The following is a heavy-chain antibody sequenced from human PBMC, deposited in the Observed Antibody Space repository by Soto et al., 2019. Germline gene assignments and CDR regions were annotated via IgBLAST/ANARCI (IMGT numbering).Heavy chain of an antibody. CDR1: GFTFSSYS. D-gene: IGHD1-26*01. V-gene: IGHV3-48*02. CDR2: VSSSSNTI. J-gene: IGHJ6*02. Sequence: EVQLVESGGDLVQPGGSLRLSCAASGFTFSSYSMNWVRQAPGKGLEWISYVSSSSNTIYYADSVKGRFTISRDNAKNSLFLQMNSLRYEDAAVYYCARHPSPELEWVNYCCAMDVWGLGTTVSVSS. CDR3: ARHPSPELEWVNYCCAMDV.